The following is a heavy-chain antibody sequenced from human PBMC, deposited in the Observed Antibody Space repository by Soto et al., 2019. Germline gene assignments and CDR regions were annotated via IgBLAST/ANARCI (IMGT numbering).Heavy chain of an antibody. Sequence: PSETLSLTCAVYGGSFSGYYWSWIRQPPGKGLEWIGEINHSGSTNYNPSLKSRVTISVDTSKNQFSLKLSSVTAADTAVYYCARLFGYSSGWYKGNWFDPWGQGTLVTVYS. J-gene: IGHJ5*02. CDR1: GGSFSGYY. V-gene: IGHV4-34*01. CDR3: ARLFGYSSGWYKGNWFDP. D-gene: IGHD6-19*01. CDR2: INHSGST.